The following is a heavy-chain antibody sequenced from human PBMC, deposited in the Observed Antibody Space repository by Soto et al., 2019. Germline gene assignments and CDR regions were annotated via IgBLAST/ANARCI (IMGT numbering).Heavy chain of an antibody. CDR1: GVTFSSYT. Sequence: QVQLVQSGAEVRKPGSSVKVSCKASGVTFSSYTISWVRQAPGQGLEWMGRIIPILGVANYAPKFQGRLTITADEPTSTVYMDLSSLRSEDTAVYYARWLINGDSAVSDFWGQGTFINVSS. J-gene: IGHJ3*01. V-gene: IGHV1-69*02. CDR3: RWLINGDSAVSDF. D-gene: IGHD2-15*01. CDR2: IIPILGVA.